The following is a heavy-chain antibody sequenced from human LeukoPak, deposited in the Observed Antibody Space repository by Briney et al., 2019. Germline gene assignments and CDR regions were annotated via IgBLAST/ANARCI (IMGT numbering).Heavy chain of an antibody. CDR3: TRGQAGEQWPDYYNMDV. Sequence: GASVKVSCKASGYTFTDYYMHWVRQAPGEGLEWMGWINPNSGGTNYAQKFQGRVTMTRDTSISTAYMDLSSLRSDDTAVYYCTRGQAGEQWPDYYNMDVWGQGTTVTVSS. CDR1: GYTFTDYY. J-gene: IGHJ6*02. D-gene: IGHD6-19*01. V-gene: IGHV1-2*02. CDR2: INPNSGGT.